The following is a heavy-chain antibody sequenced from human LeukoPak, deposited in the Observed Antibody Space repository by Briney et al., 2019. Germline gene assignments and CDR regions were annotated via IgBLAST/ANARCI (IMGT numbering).Heavy chain of an antibody. J-gene: IGHJ4*02. V-gene: IGHV4-59*01. CDR2: IYYSGST. CDR3: AREAEAKYSNYVGY. Sequence: PSETLSLTCTVSGGSISSYYWSWIRQPPGKGLEWIGYIYYSGSTNYNPSLKSRVTISVDTSKNQFSLKLSSVTAADTAVYYCAREAEAKYSNYVGYWGQGTLVTVSS. CDR1: GGSISSYY. D-gene: IGHD4-11*01.